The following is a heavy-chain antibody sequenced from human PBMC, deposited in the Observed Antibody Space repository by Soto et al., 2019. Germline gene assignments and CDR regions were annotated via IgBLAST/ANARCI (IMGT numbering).Heavy chain of an antibody. J-gene: IGHJ4*02. CDR2: IYYSGST. CDR1: GDSTRGGGYY. D-gene: IGHD5-18*01. Sequence: LSLTCIASGDSTRGGGYYWSSIRQHQGKGLEWIGYIYYSGSTYYNPSLKSRVPISVATSKTHFSLKLTSVTAADPALNSFVTARTPIISDCCRQEPLFTSPQ. CDR3: VTARTPIISDC. V-gene: IGHV4-31*03.